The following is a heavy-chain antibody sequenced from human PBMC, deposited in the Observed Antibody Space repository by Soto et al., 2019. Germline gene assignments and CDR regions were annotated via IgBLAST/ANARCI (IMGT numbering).Heavy chain of an antibody. CDR3: AHSARIQLWLRTYYFDY. CDR1: GFSLSTSGVG. Sequence: SGPTLVNPPQTLTLTCTFSGFSLSTSGVGVGWIRQPPGKALEWLALIYWDDDKRYSPSLKSRLTITKDTSKNQVVLTMTNMDPVDTATYYCAHSARIQLWLRTYYFDYWGQGTLVTVSS. J-gene: IGHJ4*02. D-gene: IGHD5-18*01. CDR2: IYWDDDK. V-gene: IGHV2-5*02.